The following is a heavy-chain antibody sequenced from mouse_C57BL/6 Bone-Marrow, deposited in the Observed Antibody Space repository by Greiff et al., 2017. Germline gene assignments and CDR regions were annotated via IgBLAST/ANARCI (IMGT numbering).Heavy chain of an antibody. CDR1: GFNIKNTY. J-gene: IGHJ4*01. CDR3: AEIYYGNYNYAMDY. CDR2: IDPAHGNT. D-gene: IGHD2-1*01. Sequence: VQLKESVAELVRPGASVTLSCTASGFNIKNTYMHWVKQRPEQGLEWIGRIDPAHGNTKYAPKFQGKATITADTSSNTAYLQLSSLTSEDTAIYYCAEIYYGNYNYAMDYWGQGTSVPVSS. V-gene: IGHV14-3*01.